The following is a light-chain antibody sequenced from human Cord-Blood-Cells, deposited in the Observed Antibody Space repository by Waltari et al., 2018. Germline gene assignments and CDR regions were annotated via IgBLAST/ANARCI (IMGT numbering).Light chain of an antibody. J-gene: IGLJ7*01. V-gene: IGLV3-10*01. CDR1: ALPKKY. CDR2: EDS. CDR3: YSTDSSGNHAV. Sequence: SYELTQPPSVSVSPGQTARITCSGDALPKKYAYWYQQKPGQAPVLVICEDSKRPSGIPERFSGSSSGTMATLTISGAQVEDEADYYCYSTDSSGNHAVFGGGTQLTVL.